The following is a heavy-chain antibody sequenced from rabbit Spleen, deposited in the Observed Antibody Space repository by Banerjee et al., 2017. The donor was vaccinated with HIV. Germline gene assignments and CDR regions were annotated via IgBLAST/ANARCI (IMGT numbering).Heavy chain of an antibody. CDR2: IYTGNVKT. D-gene: IGHD1-1*01. V-gene: IGHV1S40*01. CDR3: ARDTSSSFSSYGMDL. CDR1: GFDFSRGYD. Sequence: QQLVESGGGLVKPGASLTLTCKASGFDFSRGYDMCWVRQAPGKGLEWIGCIYTGNVKTYFATWAKGRFTCSKTSSTTVTLQMTRLTAADTATYFCARDTSSSFSSYGMDLWGPGTPSPS. J-gene: IGHJ6*01.